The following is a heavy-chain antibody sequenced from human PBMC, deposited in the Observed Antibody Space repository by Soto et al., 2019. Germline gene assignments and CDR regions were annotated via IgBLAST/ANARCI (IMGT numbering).Heavy chain of an antibody. V-gene: IGHV4-59*01. CDR3: AGVSYYDSSGYYYFGAGRAPINI. CDR1: GGSISSYY. CDR2: IYYSGST. J-gene: IGHJ3*02. Sequence: TLSLTCTVSGGSISSYYWSWIRQPPGKGLEWIGYIYYSGSTNYNPSLKSRVTISVDTSKNQFSLKLSSVTAADTAVYYCAGVSYYDSSGYYYFGAGRAPINIWGPGTMVTVS. D-gene: IGHD3-22*01.